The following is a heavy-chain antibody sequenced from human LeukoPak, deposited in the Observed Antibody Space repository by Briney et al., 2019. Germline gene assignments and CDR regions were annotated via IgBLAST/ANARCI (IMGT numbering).Heavy chain of an antibody. V-gene: IGHV3-48*03. Sequence: GGSLRLSCAASGFTFSSYEMNWVRQAPGKGLEWVSYISSSGSTIYYADSVKGRFTISRDNAKNSLYLQMNSLRAEDTAVYYCARTDDFWSGCYYFDYWGQGTLVTVSS. CDR3: ARTDDFWSGCYYFDY. D-gene: IGHD3-3*01. J-gene: IGHJ4*02. CDR2: ISSSGSTI. CDR1: GFTFSSYE.